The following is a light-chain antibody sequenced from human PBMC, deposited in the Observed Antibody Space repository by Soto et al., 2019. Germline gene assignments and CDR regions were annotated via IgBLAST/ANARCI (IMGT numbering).Light chain of an antibody. CDR3: QQRSNWPWT. CDR1: QSVGSN. V-gene: IGKV3-11*01. Sequence: EIVMTQSPVTLSVSPGERATLSCRASQSVGSNLAWYQQKPGQAPRLLIYGASIRATGIPARFSGSGSGTDFTLTISSLEPEDFAVYYCQQRSNWPWTFSQGTKVDIK. CDR2: GAS. J-gene: IGKJ1*01.